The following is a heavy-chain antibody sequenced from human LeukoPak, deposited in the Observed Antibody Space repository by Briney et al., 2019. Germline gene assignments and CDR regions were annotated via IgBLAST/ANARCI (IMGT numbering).Heavy chain of an antibody. CDR3: ASSPAYSSSWYAIDT. Sequence: PGGSLRLSCAASGVIFSNYDMHWVRQAAGKGLEWVSGIGTAGDTYYPGSVKGRSTISRENAKNSLYLHMNSLSAGDTAMYYCASSPAYSSSWYAIDTWGQGTLVTVSS. D-gene: IGHD6-13*01. J-gene: IGHJ5*02. CDR1: GVIFSNYD. V-gene: IGHV3-13*01. CDR2: IGTAGDT.